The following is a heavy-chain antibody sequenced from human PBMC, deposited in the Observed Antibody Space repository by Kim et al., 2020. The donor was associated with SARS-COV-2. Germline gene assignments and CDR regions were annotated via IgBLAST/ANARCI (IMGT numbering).Heavy chain of an antibody. D-gene: IGHD2-21*02. J-gene: IGHJ3*02. CDR2: IKSKADGCTT. CDR1: RFTFSNAW. V-gene: IGHV3-15*01. Sequence: GGSLRLSCAGSRFTFSNAWMSWVRLAPGKGLEWVGHIKSKADGCTTDYAAPVKGRFTISRDDSKRTLHLQMSSLQTGDTGVYHCTTFPVRGLSAFDIWGQGTNVTVSS. CDR3: TTFPVRGLSAFDI.